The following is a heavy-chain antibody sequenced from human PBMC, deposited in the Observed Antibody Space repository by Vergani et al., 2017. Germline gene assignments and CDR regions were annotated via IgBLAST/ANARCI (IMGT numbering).Heavy chain of an antibody. CDR2: IIPIFGTA. CDR3: ARALRAMNYDILTGYDRNDAFDI. CDR1: GGTFSSSA. D-gene: IGHD3-9*01. J-gene: IGHJ3*02. V-gene: IGHV1-69*01. Sequence: QVQLVQSGAEVKKPGYSVKVSCKASGGTFSSSAISWVRQAPGQGLEWMGGIIPIFGTANYAQKFQGRATITADESTSKAYMKLSSLRSEDTAVYYWARALRAMNYDILTGYDRNDAFDIWGQGTMVTVSS.